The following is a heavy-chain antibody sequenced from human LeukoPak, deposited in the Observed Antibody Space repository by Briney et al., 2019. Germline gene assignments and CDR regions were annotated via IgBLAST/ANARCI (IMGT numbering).Heavy chain of an antibody. J-gene: IGHJ1*01. V-gene: IGHV4-34*01. Sequence: SETLSLTCAVYGGSFSGYYWSWIRQPPGKGLEWIGEINHSGSTNYNPSLKTRVTISVDTSKNQFSLKLSSVTAADTAVYYCARRLLGYCSGGSCYSGYFQHWGQGTLVTVSS. CDR1: GGSFSGYY. CDR3: ARRLLGYCSGGSCYSGYFQH. CDR2: INHSGST. D-gene: IGHD2-15*01.